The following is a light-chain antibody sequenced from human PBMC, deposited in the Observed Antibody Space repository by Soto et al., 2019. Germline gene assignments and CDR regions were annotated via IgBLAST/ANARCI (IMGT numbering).Light chain of an antibody. Sequence: QSALTQPASVSGSPGQSIIISCSGTSSDIGGYDYVSWYQQHPGKVPKLLIYDVNHRPSGASIRFSGSKSGDTASLTISGLQAEDEADYYCSSYTSCNNILLFGGGTKLTVL. CDR1: SSDIGGYDY. CDR3: SSYTSCNNILL. J-gene: IGLJ3*02. CDR2: DVN. V-gene: IGLV2-14*03.